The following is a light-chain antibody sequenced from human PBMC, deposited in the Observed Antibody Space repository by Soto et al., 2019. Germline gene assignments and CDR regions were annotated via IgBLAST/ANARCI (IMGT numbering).Light chain of an antibody. CDR3: QHYQSGHPIT. J-gene: IGKJ5*01. CDR2: GAS. Sequence: EILLTQSPYTLSLSPFERSTLSCRAAQSVGTRLAWYQHKTGQAPRLLISGASSRATGIPDRFTGSGSETSFTLTISRLEPEDFALYYCQHYQSGHPITFGQGTRLEIK. V-gene: IGKV3-20*01. CDR1: QSVGTR.